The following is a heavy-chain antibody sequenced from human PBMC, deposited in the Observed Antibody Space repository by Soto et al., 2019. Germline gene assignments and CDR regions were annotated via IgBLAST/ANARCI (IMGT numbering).Heavy chain of an antibody. CDR1: GFTFDDYA. J-gene: IGHJ4*02. V-gene: IGHV3-9*01. CDR2: ISWNSGSI. D-gene: IGHD5-12*01. Sequence: GGSLRLSCAASGFTFDDYAMHWVRQAPGKGLEWVSGISWNSGSIGYADSVKGRFTISRDNAKNSLYLQMNSLRAEDTALYYCAKASEMERFKYSGYDWAVYFDYWGQGTLVTVSS. CDR3: AKASEMERFKYSGYDWAVYFDY.